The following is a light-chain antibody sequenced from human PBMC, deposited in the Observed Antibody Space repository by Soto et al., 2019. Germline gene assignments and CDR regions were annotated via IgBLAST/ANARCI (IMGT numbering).Light chain of an antibody. CDR3: QQYNNWPPLT. Sequence: EIVKTQSPATLSVSPGERATLSCRASQSVSSNLAWYQQKPGQAPRLLIYGASTRATGIPARFSDSGSGTEFTLTISSLQSEDFAVYYCQQYNNWPPLTFGGGTKVEIK. J-gene: IGKJ4*01. CDR2: GAS. CDR1: QSVSSN. V-gene: IGKV3-15*01.